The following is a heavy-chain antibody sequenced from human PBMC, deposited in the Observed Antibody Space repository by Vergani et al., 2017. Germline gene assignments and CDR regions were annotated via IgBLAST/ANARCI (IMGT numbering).Heavy chain of an antibody. CDR3: ARLVTSLLSHDAFDI. V-gene: IGHV1-46*01. CDR2: INPSGGST. CDR1: GYTFTSYY. D-gene: IGHD2-21*01. J-gene: IGHJ3*02. Sequence: QVQLVQSGAEVKKPGASVKVSCKASGYTFTSYYMHWVRPAPGQGLEWMGIINPSGGSTSYAQKFQGRVTMTRDTSTSTVYMELSSLRSEDTAVYYCARLVTSLLSHDAFDIWGQGTMVTVSS.